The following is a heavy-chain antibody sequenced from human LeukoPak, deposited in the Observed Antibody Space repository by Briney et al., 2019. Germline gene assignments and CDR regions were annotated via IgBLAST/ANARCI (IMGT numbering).Heavy chain of an antibody. D-gene: IGHD3-10*01. J-gene: IGHJ6*02. Sequence: SETLSLTCTVSGGSISSYYWSWIRQPPGKGLEWIGYIYYSGSTNYNPSLKSRVTISVDTSKNQFSLKLSSVTAADTAVYYCARQRVSNYYGSGSYYNDYYYGMDVWGQGTTVTVSS. V-gene: IGHV4-59*08. CDR1: GGSISSYY. CDR2: IYYSGST. CDR3: ARQRVSNYYGSGSYYNDYYYGMDV.